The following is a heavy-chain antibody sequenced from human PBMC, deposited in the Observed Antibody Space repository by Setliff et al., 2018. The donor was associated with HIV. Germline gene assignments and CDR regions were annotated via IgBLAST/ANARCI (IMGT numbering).Heavy chain of an antibody. CDR1: GGTFSSYA. V-gene: IGHV1-69*10. Sequence: SVKVSYKASGGTFSSYAISWVRQAPGQGLEWMGGIIPILGIANYAQKFQGRVTITTDESTSTAYMELSSLRSEDTAVYYCARRGGYCSGGSCYRRAFFDYWGQGTLVTVSS. CDR3: ARRGGYCSGGSCYRRAFFDY. CDR2: IIPILGIA. J-gene: IGHJ4*02. D-gene: IGHD2-15*01.